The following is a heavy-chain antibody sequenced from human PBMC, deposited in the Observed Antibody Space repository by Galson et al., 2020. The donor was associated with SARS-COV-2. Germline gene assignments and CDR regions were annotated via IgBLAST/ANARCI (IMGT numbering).Heavy chain of an antibody. CDR3: ARLSNSRFGELSPYYYYGMDV. J-gene: IGHJ6*02. D-gene: IGHD3-10*02. CDR2: IYYSGST. V-gene: IGHV4-39*01. Sequence: ASETLSLTCTVSGGSISSSSYYWGWIRQPPGKGLEWIGSIYYSGSTYYNPSLKSRVTISVDTSKNQFSLKLSSVTAADTAVYYCARLSNSRFGELSPYYYYGMDVWGQGTTVTVSS. CDR1: GGSISSSSYY.